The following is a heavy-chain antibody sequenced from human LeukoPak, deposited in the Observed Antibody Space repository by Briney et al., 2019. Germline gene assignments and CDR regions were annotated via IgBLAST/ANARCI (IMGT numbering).Heavy chain of an antibody. J-gene: IGHJ4*02. CDR2: INTDGSST. Sequence: PGGSLRLSCAAPGFTFSSYWMHWVRQPPGEGLVWVSRINTDGSSTSYADSVKGRFTISRDNANNVLYLQMNSLRAEDTAVYYCARDPTYYLRYGYFDSWGQGTLVTVSS. CDR3: ARDPTYYLRYGYFDS. CDR1: GFTFSSYW. V-gene: IGHV3-74*01. D-gene: IGHD1-26*01.